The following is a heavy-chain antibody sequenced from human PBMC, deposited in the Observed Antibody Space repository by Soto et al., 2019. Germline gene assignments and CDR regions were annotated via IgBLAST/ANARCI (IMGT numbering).Heavy chain of an antibody. CDR3: ARSTVVTQARLFDP. CDR2: IIPIFGTA. CDR1: GGTFSSYA. J-gene: IGHJ5*02. V-gene: IGHV1-69*13. Sequence: SVKVSCKASGGTFSSYAISWVRQAPGQGLEWMGGIIPIFGTANYAQKFQGRVTITADESTSTAYMELSSLRSEDTAVYYCARSTVVTQARLFDPWGQGTLVTVSS. D-gene: IGHD4-17*01.